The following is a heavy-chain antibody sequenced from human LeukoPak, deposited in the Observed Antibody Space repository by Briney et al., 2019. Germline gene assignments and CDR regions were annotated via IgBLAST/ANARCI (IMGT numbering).Heavy chain of an antibody. CDR2: IYSGGST. Sequence: PGGSLRLSCAASGFTVSSNYMSWVRQAPGQGLEWVSVIYSGGSTYYADSVKGRFTISRDNSKNTLYLQMNSLRAEDTAVYYCARDGYYDILSAVMANDYWGQGTLVTVSS. V-gene: IGHV3-66*02. J-gene: IGHJ4*02. CDR1: GFTVSSNY. CDR3: ARDGYYDILSAVMANDY. D-gene: IGHD3-9*01.